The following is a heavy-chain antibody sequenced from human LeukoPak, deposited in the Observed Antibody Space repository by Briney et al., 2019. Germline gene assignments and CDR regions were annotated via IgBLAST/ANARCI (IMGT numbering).Heavy chain of an antibody. CDR3: AKERGSSGPNWFDP. CDR1: GFTFSSYG. V-gene: IGHV3-30*02. D-gene: IGHD6-19*01. Sequence: GGSLRLSCAASGFTFSSYGMHWVRQAPGKGLEWVAFIRCDGSNKYYADSVKGRFTISRDNSKNTLYLQMNRLRAEDTAVYYCAKERGSSGPNWFDPWGQGTLVTVSS. J-gene: IGHJ5*02. CDR2: IRCDGSNK.